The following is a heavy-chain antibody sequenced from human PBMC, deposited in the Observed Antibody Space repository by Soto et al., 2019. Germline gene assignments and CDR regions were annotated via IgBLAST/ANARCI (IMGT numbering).Heavy chain of an antibody. D-gene: IGHD2-2*01. V-gene: IGHV3-9*01. CDR2: ISWNSGSI. CDR3: AKDYATYYYYMDV. J-gene: IGHJ6*03. Sequence: EVQLVESGGGLVQPGRSLRLSCAASGFTFDDYAMHWVRQAPGKGLEWVSGISWNSGSIGYADSVKGRFTISRDNAKNSLYLQINSLRAEDTALYYCAKDYATYYYYMDVWGKGTTVTVAS. CDR1: GFTFDDYA.